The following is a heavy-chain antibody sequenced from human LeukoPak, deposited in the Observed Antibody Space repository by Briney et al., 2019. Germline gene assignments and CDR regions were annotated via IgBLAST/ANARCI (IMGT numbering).Heavy chain of an antibody. J-gene: IGHJ4*02. CDR1: GFTFRNYG. V-gene: IGHV3-30*02. CDR3: ARDPYRTLRGYFDY. CDR2: IRYDGSNE. D-gene: IGHD1-14*01. Sequence: GGSLRLSCAASGFTFRNYGMHWVRQAPGEGREWVAFIRYDGSNEVYADHGKGRFAISRDNSKHTMYLQMNSVRAEDSAVYYCARDPYRTLRGYFDYWGQGTLVTVSS.